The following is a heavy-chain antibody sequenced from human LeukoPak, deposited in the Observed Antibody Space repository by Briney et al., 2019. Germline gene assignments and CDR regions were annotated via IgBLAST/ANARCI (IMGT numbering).Heavy chain of an antibody. V-gene: IGHV4-34*01. CDR1: GGSFSGYY. J-gene: IGHJ4*02. CDR3: ARTCEPYYFDY. CDR2: INHSGST. Sequence: PSETLSLTCAVYGGSFSGYYWSWIRQPPGKGLEWIGEINHSGSTNYNPSLKSRVTISVDTSKNQFSLKLSSVTAADTAVYYCARTCEPYYFDYWGQGTLVTVSS.